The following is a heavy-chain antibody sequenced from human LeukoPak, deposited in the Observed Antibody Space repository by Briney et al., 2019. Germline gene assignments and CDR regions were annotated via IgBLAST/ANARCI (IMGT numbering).Heavy chain of an antibody. CDR2: IRSKPRNYAT. CDR1: GFTFSVSA. D-gene: IGHD6-19*01. V-gene: IGHV3-73*01. CDR3: ARQWLVNG. Sequence: GGSLRLSCAASGFTFSVSAMHWVRQASGKGLEWVGHIRSKPRNYATAYAASVKDRFTISRDDSKNTAYLQMNSLETEDTAVYYCARQWLVNGWGQGTLVTVSS. J-gene: IGHJ4*02.